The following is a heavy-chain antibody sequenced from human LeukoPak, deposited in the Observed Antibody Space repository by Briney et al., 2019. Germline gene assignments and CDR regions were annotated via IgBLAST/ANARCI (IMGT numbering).Heavy chain of an antibody. Sequence: GGSLRLSCATSGFTFSTFWMHWVRQAPGKGLEWVSAISGSGGSTYYADSVKGRFTISRDNSKNTLYLQMNSLRAEDTAVYYCAKGPVLMDAFDIWGQGTMVTVSS. CDR3: AKGPVLMDAFDI. J-gene: IGHJ3*02. CDR1: GFTFSTFW. CDR2: ISGSGGST. V-gene: IGHV3-23*01. D-gene: IGHD2-8*01.